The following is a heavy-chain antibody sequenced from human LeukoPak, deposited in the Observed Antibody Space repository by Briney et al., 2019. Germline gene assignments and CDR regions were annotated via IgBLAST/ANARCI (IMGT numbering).Heavy chain of an antibody. CDR3: ARDATAGYSSGWYAFDI. D-gene: IGHD6-19*01. CDR1: GFTFSSYA. V-gene: IGHV3-30*04. J-gene: IGHJ3*02. Sequence: GGSLRLSCAASGFTFSSYAMHWVRQAPGKGLEWVAVISYDGSNKYYADSVKGRFTISRDNSKNTLYLQMNSLRAEDTAVYYCARDATAGYSSGWYAFDIWGQGTMVTVSS. CDR2: ISYDGSNK.